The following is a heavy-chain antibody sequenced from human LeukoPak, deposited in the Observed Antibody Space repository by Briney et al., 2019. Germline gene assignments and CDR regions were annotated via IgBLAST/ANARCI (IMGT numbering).Heavy chain of an antibody. D-gene: IGHD2-15*01. J-gene: IGHJ5*02. Sequence: MTSETLSLTCAVYGGSFSGYYWSWIRQPPGKGLEWIGEINHSGSTNYNPSLKSRVTISVDTSKNQFSLKLSSVTAADTAVYYCARGGYCSGGSCQYNWFDPWGQGTLVTVSS. CDR2: INHSGST. V-gene: IGHV4-34*01. CDR3: ARGGYCSGGSCQYNWFDP. CDR1: GGSFSGYY.